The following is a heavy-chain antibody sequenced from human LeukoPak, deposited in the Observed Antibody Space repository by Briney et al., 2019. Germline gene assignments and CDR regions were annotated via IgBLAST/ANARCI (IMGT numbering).Heavy chain of an antibody. Sequence: SETLSLTCAVSGGSISSSNWWSWVRQPPGKGPEWIGEIHHSGSTNYNPSLKSRVTISVDKSKNQFSLKLSSVTAADTAVYYCARDPSRALGPCYMDVWGKGTTVTVSS. V-gene: IGHV4-4*02. CDR2: IHHSGST. J-gene: IGHJ6*03. D-gene: IGHD3-16*02. CDR1: GGSISSSNW. CDR3: ARDPSRALGPCYMDV.